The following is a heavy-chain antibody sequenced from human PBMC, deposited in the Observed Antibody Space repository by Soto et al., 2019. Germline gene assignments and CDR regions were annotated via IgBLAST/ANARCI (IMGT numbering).Heavy chain of an antibody. CDR2: IYYSGST. CDR3: ARGGAVAGTGYYYYYYGMDV. J-gene: IGHJ6*02. V-gene: IGHV4-61*08. Sequence: LSLTCTVSGSSISSGGYYWSWIRQHPGKGLEWIGYIYYSGSTNYNPSLKSRVTISVDTSKNQFSLKLSSVTAADTAVYYCARGGAVAGTGYYYYYYGMDVWGQGTTVTVSS. D-gene: IGHD6-19*01. CDR1: GSSISSGGYY.